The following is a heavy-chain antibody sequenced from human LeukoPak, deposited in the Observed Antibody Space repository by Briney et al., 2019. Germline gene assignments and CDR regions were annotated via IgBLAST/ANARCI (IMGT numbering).Heavy chain of an antibody. J-gene: IGHJ6*03. D-gene: IGHD6-6*01. V-gene: IGHV3-21*01. CDR2: ISSSSSYI. Sequence: KSGGSLRLSCAASGFTFSSYSMNWVRQAPGKGLEWVSSISSSSSYIYYADSVKGRFTISRDNAKSSLYLQMNSLSAEDTAVYYCASLYSSSAYYYMDVWGKGTTVTVSS. CDR3: ASLYSSSAYYYMDV. CDR1: GFTFSSYS.